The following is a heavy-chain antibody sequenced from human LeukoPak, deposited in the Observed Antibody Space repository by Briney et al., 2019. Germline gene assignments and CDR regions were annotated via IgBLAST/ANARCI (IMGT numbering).Heavy chain of an antibody. D-gene: IGHD3-9*01. Sequence: SETLSLTCAVYGGSITGYYWSWIRQTPGRGLEWVGEIHYTGATSYNPSLKSRATISTDTSKNQFSLRLSSVTAADTAVYYCAKGNILTGYCFDFWGQGALVTVSS. V-gene: IGHV4-34*01. J-gene: IGHJ4*02. CDR3: AKGNILTGYCFDF. CDR1: GGSITGYY. CDR2: IHYTGAT.